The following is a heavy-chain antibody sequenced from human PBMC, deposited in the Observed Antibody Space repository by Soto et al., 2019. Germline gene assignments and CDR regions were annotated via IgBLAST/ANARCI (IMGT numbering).Heavy chain of an antibody. D-gene: IGHD6-13*01. CDR2: INHSGST. CDR3: ARRGAAAGLFFY. V-gene: IGHV4-34*01. CDR1: GGSFSGYY. J-gene: IGHJ4*02. Sequence: QVQLQQWGAGLLKPSETLSLTCAVYGGSFSGYYWSWIRQPPGKGLEWIGEINHSGSTNYNPSLKSRVTISVDTSKNQFSLKLSSVTAADTAVYYCARRGAAAGLFFYWGQGTLVTVSS.